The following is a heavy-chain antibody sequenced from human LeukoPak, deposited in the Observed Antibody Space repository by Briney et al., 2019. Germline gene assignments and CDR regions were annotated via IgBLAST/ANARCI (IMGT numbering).Heavy chain of an antibody. D-gene: IGHD1-26*01. CDR2: ITGGGDNI. J-gene: IGHJ4*02. Sequence: GGSLRLSCAASGFTFSTYAMSWVRQAPGKGLEWVSAITGGGDNIYYADSVKGRFTISRDNSKNTLYLQMNTLRVEDRAVYYCAKENPVGGTNYFDYWGQGTLVTVAS. CDR3: AKENPVGGTNYFDY. CDR1: GFTFSTYA. V-gene: IGHV3-23*01.